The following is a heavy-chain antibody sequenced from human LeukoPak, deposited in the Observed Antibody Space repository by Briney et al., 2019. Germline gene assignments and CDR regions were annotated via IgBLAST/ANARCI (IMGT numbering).Heavy chain of an antibody. J-gene: IGHJ4*02. CDR3: ASRGDLSWFGARRH. CDR2: IKQDGSER. V-gene: IGHV3-7*01. D-gene: IGHD3-16*02. Sequence: PGGSLRLSCVVSGSTFNYWMDWVRPAPGKGLECVAFIKQDGSERYYIDSVKGRFTISRDTAKNLLSLQMNSLRSEDTAVYYCASRGDLSWFGARRHWSQGTRVTVSS. CDR1: GSTFNYW.